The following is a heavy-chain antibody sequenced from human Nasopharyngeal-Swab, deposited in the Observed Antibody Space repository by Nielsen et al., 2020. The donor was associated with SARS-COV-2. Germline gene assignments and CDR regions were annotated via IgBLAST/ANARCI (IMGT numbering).Heavy chain of an antibody. CDR1: GSTFGDYA. CDR2: IRSKAYGGTT. Sequence: GESLKISCTASGSTFGDYAMSWVRQAPGKGLEWVGFIRSKAYGGTTEYAASVKGRFTISRDDSKSIAYLQMNSLKTEDTAVYYCTRGRSYYDSSGYLDYWGQGTLVTVSS. J-gene: IGHJ4*02. D-gene: IGHD3-22*01. CDR3: TRGRSYYDSSGYLDY. V-gene: IGHV3-49*04.